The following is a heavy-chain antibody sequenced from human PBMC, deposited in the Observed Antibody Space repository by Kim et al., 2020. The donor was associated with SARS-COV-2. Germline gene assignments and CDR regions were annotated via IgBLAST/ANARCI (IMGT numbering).Heavy chain of an antibody. Sequence: GGSLRLSCAASGFTFSSYAMSWVRQAPGKGLEWVSVIYSGGSSTYYADSVKGRFIISRDNSKNTLYLQMNSLRAEDTAIYYCAKDARIVATIQGDYYYGMDVWGQGTTVTVSS. D-gene: IGHD5-12*01. V-gene: IGHV3-23*03. CDR2: IYSGGSST. CDR1: GFTFSSYA. CDR3: AKDARIVATIQGDYYYGMDV. J-gene: IGHJ6*02.